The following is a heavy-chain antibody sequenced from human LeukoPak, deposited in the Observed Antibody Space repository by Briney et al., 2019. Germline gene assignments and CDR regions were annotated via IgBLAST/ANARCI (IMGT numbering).Heavy chain of an antibody. J-gene: IGHJ4*02. D-gene: IGHD1-1*01. CDR2: INHSGST. CDR1: GGSFSGYY. CDR3: ARAGDGTGTDEGFDY. Sequence: SETLSLTCAVYGGSFSGYYWSWIRRPPGKGLEWIGEINHSGSTNYNPSLKSRVTISVDTSKNQFSLKLSSVTAADTAVYYCARAGDGTGTDEGFDYWGQGTLVTVSS. V-gene: IGHV4-34*01.